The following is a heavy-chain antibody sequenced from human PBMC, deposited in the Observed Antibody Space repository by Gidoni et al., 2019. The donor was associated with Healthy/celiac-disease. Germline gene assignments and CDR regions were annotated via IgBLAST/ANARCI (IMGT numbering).Heavy chain of an antibody. Sequence: EVQLVESGGGLVNPGGPLRLSCAASGFTFSTDSMNWVRQAPGKGLEWVSSISSSSSYIYYADSVKGRFTISRDNAKNSLYLQMNSLRAEDTAVYYCAREDGTTVTLGGLYGMDVWGQGTTVTVSS. CDR1: GFTFSTDS. CDR3: AREDGTTVTLGGLYGMDV. J-gene: IGHJ6*02. CDR2: ISSSSSYI. D-gene: IGHD4-4*01. V-gene: IGHV3-21*01.